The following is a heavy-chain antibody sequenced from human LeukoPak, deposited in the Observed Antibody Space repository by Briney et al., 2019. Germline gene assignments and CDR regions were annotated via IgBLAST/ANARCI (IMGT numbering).Heavy chain of an antibody. CDR2: INPSGGST. CDR1: GYTFTSYY. Sequence: ASVKVSCKASGYTFTSYYMHWVRQAPGQGLEWMGIINPSGGSTSYAQKFQGRVTMTRDTSTSTVYMELSSLRSEDTAVYYCARSSERNYDSSGCYPWSFDYWGQGTLVTVSS. D-gene: IGHD3-22*01. V-gene: IGHV1-46*01. J-gene: IGHJ4*02. CDR3: ARSSERNYDSSGCYPWSFDY.